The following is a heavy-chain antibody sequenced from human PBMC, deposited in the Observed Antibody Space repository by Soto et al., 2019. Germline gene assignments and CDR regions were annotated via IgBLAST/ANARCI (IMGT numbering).Heavy chain of an antibody. J-gene: IGHJ4*02. CDR2: CRHKTNSYTT. CDR3: VKDTTHYDRYYFDY. V-gene: IGHV3-72*01. CDR1: GFTFTDHY. Sequence: GGSLRLSCAASGFTFTDHYMDWVRQAPGKGLEWVGRCRHKTNSYTTEYAASVKGRFTISRDESKSSLYLQMNSLKTEDSAVYYCVKDTTHYDRYYFDYWGQGILVTVSS. D-gene: IGHD3-3*01.